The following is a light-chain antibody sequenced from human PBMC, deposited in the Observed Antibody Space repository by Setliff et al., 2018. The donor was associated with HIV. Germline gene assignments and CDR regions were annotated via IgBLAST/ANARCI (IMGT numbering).Light chain of an antibody. CDR2: SDN. Sequence: SYELTQPPSVSVAPGTTARITCGGNNIGRKSVHWYQQQPGQAPVLVIYSDNDRPSGIPERFSGSNSGNTATLTISRVEAGDGADYYCQVWDGSSDHYVFGTGTKSPS. J-gene: IGLJ1*01. V-gene: IGLV3-21*04. CDR3: QVWDGSSDHYV. CDR1: NIGRKS.